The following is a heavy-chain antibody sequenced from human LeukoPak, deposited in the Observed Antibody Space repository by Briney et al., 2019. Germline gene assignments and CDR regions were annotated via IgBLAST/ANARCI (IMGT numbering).Heavy chain of an antibody. D-gene: IGHD2-2*01. CDR1: GYTFTNHY. Sequence: ASVKVSCKASGYTFTNHYIHWVRQAPGQGLEWMGIIKPSGGSTSYAQKFQGRVAMTRDTSTSTVYMELSSLRSEDTAVYYCARDHCSSTSCYETGYDYWGQGTLVTVSS. J-gene: IGHJ4*02. CDR3: ARDHCSSTSCYETGYDY. CDR2: IKPSGGST. V-gene: IGHV1-46*01.